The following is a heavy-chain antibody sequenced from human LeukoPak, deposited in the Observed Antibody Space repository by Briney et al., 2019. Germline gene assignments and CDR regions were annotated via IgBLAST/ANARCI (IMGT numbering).Heavy chain of an antibody. D-gene: IGHD3-10*01. CDR1: GFTFSSYA. J-gene: IGHJ4*02. V-gene: IGHV3-23*01. CDR2: ISRSGGTT. CDR3: AKSLRFEDYTNLPFDY. Sequence: PGGSLRLSCAASGFTFSSYAMSWVRQAPGKGLEWVSAISRSGGTTYYADSVKGRFIISRDNSKNTLYLQMNSLRAEDTAVYYCAKSLRFEDYTNLPFDYWGQGTVVTVSS.